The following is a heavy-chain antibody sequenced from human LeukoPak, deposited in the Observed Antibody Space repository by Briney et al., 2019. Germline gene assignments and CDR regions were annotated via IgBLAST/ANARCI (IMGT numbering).Heavy chain of an antibody. CDR2: IYYGGSN. J-gene: IGHJ4*02. V-gene: IGHV4-59*01. D-gene: IGHD3-3*01. CDR1: GRSISSYY. Sequence: SSETLSLTCTVSGRSISSYYWSWIRQPPGKGLEWLGYIYYGGSNNYSPSLKSRVPISVGTSKNQFSLKLSSVTAADTAVYYCARGAPPYYDFWTGYYAYYDYWGQGTLVTVSS. CDR3: ARGAPPYYDFWTGYYAYYDY.